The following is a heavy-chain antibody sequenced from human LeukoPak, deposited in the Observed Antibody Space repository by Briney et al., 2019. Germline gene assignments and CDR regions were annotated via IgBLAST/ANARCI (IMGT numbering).Heavy chain of an antibody. CDR1: GGSFSGYY. V-gene: IGHV3-20*04. CDR2: INWNGGST. D-gene: IGHD1-26*01. CDR3: ARGYSGSYYEAFDV. J-gene: IGHJ3*01. Sequence: ETLSLTCAVYGGSFSGYYWSWIRQPPGKGLEWVSGINWNGGSTGYADSVKGRFTISRDNAKNSLYLQMNSLRAEDTALYYCARGYSGSYYEAFDVWGQGTMVTVSS.